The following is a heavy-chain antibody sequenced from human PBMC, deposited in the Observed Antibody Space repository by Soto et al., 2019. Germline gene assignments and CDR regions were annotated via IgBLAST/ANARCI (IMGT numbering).Heavy chain of an antibody. V-gene: IGHV4-31*03. CDR3: ARSAAAGTLYHYYYGMDV. J-gene: IGHJ6*02. CDR1: CGSISSGGYY. Sequence: SETLSLTCTFSCGSISSGGYYWSWIRQHPGKGLEWIGYIYYSGSTYYNPSLKSRVTISVDTSKNQFSLKLSSVTAADTAVYYLARSAAAGTLYHYYYGMDVWGQGTTVTVSS. CDR2: IYYSGST. D-gene: IGHD6-13*01.